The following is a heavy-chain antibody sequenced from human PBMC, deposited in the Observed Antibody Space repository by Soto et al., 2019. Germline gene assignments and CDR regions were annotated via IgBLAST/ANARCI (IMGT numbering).Heavy chain of an antibody. Sequence: LRLSCAASGCTFSDHYMDWVRQAPGKGLEWVGRTRNKANSYTTEYAASVKGRFTISRDDSKNSLYLQMNSLKTEDTAVYYCAREGATIVVVPAARQPYYYYYMDVWGKGTTVTVSS. D-gene: IGHD2-2*01. CDR1: GCTFSDHY. V-gene: IGHV3-72*01. CDR3: AREGATIVVVPAARQPYYYYYMDV. J-gene: IGHJ6*03. CDR2: TRNKANSYTT.